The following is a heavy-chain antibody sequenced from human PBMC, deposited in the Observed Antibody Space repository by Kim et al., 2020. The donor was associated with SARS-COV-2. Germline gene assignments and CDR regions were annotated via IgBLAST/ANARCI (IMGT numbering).Heavy chain of an antibody. CDR2: IYYSGST. CDR1: GGSISSYF. V-gene: IGHV4-59*08. Sequence: SETLSLTCTVSGGSISSYFWSWIRQPPGKGLEWIGYIYYSGSTNYNPSLKSRITISVDTSKNQFSLKLRSVTAADTAVYYCARHASASGYFDSWGQGTL. D-gene: IGHD3-10*01. CDR3: ARHASASGYFDS. J-gene: IGHJ4*02.